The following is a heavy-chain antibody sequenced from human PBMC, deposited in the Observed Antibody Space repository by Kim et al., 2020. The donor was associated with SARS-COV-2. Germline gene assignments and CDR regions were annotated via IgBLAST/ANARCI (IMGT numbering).Heavy chain of an antibody. Sequence: GGSLRLSCAASGFTFDDYAMHWVRQAPGKGLEWVSGISWNSGSIGYADSVKGRFTISRDNANNSLYLQMNSLSAEDTALYYCAKDIKTGTPLYYYYGMDGCGQGTPGTLSS. CDR3: AKDIKTGTPLYYYYGMDG. CDR2: ISWNSGSI. D-gene: IGHD1-1*01. CDR1: GFTFDDYA. J-gene: IGHJ6*02. V-gene: IGHV3-9*01.